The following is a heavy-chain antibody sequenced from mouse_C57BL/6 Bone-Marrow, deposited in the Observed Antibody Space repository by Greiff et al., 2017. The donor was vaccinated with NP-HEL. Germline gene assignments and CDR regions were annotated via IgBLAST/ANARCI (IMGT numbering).Heavy chain of an antibody. CDR1: GYTFTSYG. CDR3: ARYYARSVLAY. Sequence: QVQLQQSGAELARPGASVKLSCKASGYTFTSYGISWVKQRTGQGLEWIGEIYPRSGNTYYNEKFKGKATLTADKSSSTAYMELRSLTSEDSAVYFCARYYARSVLAYWGQGTLVTVSA. J-gene: IGHJ3*01. D-gene: IGHD1-1*02. CDR2: IYPRSGNT. V-gene: IGHV1-81*01.